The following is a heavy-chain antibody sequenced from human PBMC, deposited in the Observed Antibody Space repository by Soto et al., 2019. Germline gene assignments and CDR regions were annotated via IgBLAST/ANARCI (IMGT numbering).Heavy chain of an antibody. D-gene: IGHD4-17*01. J-gene: IGHJ4*02. CDR2: ISHDGSYK. CDR1: KFSFSSYP. CDR3: AIVLWGDYDRSGLHEY. V-gene: IGHV3-30-3*01. Sequence: GGSLRLSCAASKFSFSSYPMHWVRQAPGKGLEWVAVISHDGSYKYYADSVQGQFTISRDNSKNTLYLQMNSLRAEDTAVYYCAIVLWGDYDRSGLHEYWGQRTLVTVSS.